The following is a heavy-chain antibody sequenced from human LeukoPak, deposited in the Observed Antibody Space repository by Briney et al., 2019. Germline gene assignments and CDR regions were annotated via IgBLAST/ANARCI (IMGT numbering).Heavy chain of an antibody. CDR1: GGSFSDYY. J-gene: IGHJ6*03. V-gene: IGHV4-34*01. Sequence: SETLSLTCVVYGGSFSDYYWSWIRQPPGKGLEWIGEINHSGSTNYNPSLTSRVTISVDTSKNHFSLKLTSVTAADTAVHYCARSVITSPLTYFYYYHMDVWGKGTTVTVSS. D-gene: IGHD3-16*01. CDR3: ARSVITSPLTYFYYYHMDV. CDR2: INHSGST.